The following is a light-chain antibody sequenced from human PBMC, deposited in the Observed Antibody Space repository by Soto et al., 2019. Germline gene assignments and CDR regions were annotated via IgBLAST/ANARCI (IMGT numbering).Light chain of an antibody. CDR2: DDS. V-gene: IGKV1-5*01. CDR3: QQSYSPPGT. Sequence: DIQMTQSPSTLSASVGYRVSITCRASQSITNRLAWYQQKTGTDHKVLIYDDSSLESGVQSRFSGSVYGTYFTLTISSLQPEELATYDCQQSYSPPGTLGQCNKVDIK. J-gene: IGKJ1*01. CDR1: QSITNR.